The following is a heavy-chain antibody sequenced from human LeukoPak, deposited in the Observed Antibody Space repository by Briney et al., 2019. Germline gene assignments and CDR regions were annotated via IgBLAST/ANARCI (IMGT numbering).Heavy chain of an antibody. CDR1: GGSISSYY. CDR3: ARGDPSGTGVPPGYYYYYGMDV. CDR2: IYYSGST. J-gene: IGHJ6*02. D-gene: IGHD3-3*01. V-gene: IGHV4-59*01. Sequence: PSETLSLTCTVSGGSISSYYWSWLRQPPGKGLEWIGYIYYSGSTNYNPSLKSRVTISVDTSKNQFSLKLSSVTAADTAVYYCARGDPSGTGVPPGYYYYYGMDVWGQGTTVTVSS.